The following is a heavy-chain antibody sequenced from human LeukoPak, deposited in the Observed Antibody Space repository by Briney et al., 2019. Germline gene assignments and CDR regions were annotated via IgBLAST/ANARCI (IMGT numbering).Heavy chain of an antibody. CDR2: IKRDGSDN. D-gene: IGHD2-15*01. CDR1: GFTFSNYW. Sequence: GGSLRLSCAASGFTFSNYWMSWVRQAPGKGLEWVANIKRDGSDNYYVGSVEGRFTISRDNAKNTLYLQMSSLRAEDTAIYYCARDPRYPCQYQSDDGGFSLDYWGQGTLVTVSS. J-gene: IGHJ4*02. CDR3: ARDPRYPCQYQSDDGGFSLDY. V-gene: IGHV3-7*01.